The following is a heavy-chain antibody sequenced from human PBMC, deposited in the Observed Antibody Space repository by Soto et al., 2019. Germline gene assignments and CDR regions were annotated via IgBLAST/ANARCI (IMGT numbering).Heavy chain of an antibody. V-gene: IGHV3-53*01. J-gene: IGHJ3*02. Sequence: EVQLVESGGGLIQPGGSLRLSCAVSGFNVSNNYMSWVRQAPGKGLEWVSVIYRGVATHYADSVKGRFTVSRDNSKNTVYLQMNSLRDEDTAVYYCARDRSDSSRADSFDIWGPGTMVTVSS. CDR3: ARDRSDSSRADSFDI. CDR2: IYRGVAT. CDR1: GFNVSNNY. D-gene: IGHD6-25*01.